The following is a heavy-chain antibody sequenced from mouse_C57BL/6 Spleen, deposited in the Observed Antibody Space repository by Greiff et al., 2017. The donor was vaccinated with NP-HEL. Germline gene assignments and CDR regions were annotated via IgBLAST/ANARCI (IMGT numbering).Heavy chain of an antibody. CDR3: ARPPANWERYFGV. V-gene: IGHV5-6*01. CDR2: ISSGGSYT. D-gene: IGHD4-1*01. Sequence: EVKLMESGGDLVKPGGSLKLSCAASGFTFSSYGMSWVRQTPDKRLEWVATISSGGSYTYYPDSVKGRFTISRDNAKNTLYLQLSSLKSEDTAMYYCARPPANWERYFGVWGTGTTVTVSS. J-gene: IGHJ1*03. CDR1: GFTFSSYG.